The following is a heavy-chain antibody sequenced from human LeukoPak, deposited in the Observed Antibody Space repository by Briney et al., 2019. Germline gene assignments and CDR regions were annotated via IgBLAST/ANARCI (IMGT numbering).Heavy chain of an antibody. V-gene: IGHV1-18*01. D-gene: IGHD3-9*01. CDR3: ARVDLLTGYYFFDY. CDR1: GYTFSNYD. CDR2: IRGDNGNT. Sequence: ASVKVSCKASGYTFSNYDFNWVRQAPGQGLEWVGWIRGDNGNTNYAQKFQGRVTMTTETSTSTAYMELESLGSDETAVYYCARVDLLTGYYFFDYWGQGTLVTVSS. J-gene: IGHJ4*02.